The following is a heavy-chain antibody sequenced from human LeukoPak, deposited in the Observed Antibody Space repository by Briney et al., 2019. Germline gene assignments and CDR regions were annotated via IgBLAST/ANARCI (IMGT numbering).Heavy chain of an antibody. J-gene: IGHJ4*02. CDR1: GYTFSTYW. V-gene: IGHV5-51*01. Sequence: PGESLKISCKGSGYTFSTYWIAWVRQMPGKGLEWMGIIYPDDSDTRYSLSFQGQVTISADKSISTAYLQWSSLKASDTAMFFCARRDSSGWYYFDYWGQGTLVTVSS. D-gene: IGHD6-19*01. CDR2: IYPDDSDT. CDR3: ARRDSSGWYYFDY.